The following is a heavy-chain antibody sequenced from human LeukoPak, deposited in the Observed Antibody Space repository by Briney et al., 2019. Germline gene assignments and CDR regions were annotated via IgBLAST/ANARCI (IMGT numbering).Heavy chain of an antibody. CDR3: ARYYYDSSGYYYPFDY. Sequence: ASVKVSCKASGYTFTRYYMHWVRQAPGQGLEGRGWINPNSGGTNYAQKFQGRVTMTRDTSISTAYMELSRLRSDDTAVYYCARYYYDSSGYYYPFDYWGQGTLVTVSS. CDR2: INPNSGGT. V-gene: IGHV1-2*02. J-gene: IGHJ4*02. CDR1: GYTFTRYY. D-gene: IGHD3-22*01.